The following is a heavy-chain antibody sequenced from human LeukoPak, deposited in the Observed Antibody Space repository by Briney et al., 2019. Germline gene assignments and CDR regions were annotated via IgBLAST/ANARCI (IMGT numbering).Heavy chain of an antibody. D-gene: IGHD3-10*01. CDR1: GFTFDDYA. CDR2: ISWNSGSI. Sequence: GGSLRLSCAASGFTFDDYAMHWVRQAPGKGLEWVSGISWNSGSIGYADSVKGRFTISRDNAKNSLYLQMNSLRAEDTALYYCAKDRGFGVLQYYFDYWGQGTLVTVSS. CDR3: AKDRGFGVLQYYFDY. J-gene: IGHJ4*02. V-gene: IGHV3-9*01.